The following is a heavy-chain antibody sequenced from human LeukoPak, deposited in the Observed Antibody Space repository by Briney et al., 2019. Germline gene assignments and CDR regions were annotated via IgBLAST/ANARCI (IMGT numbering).Heavy chain of an antibody. Sequence: SETLSVTCTVSGGSVSSGSYYWSWIRQPPGKGLEWIGYIYYSGSTNYNPSLKSRVTISVDTSKNQFSLKLSSVTAADTAVYYCARDHSFFSGLDYWGQGPLVTVSS. D-gene: IGHD3-3*01. CDR2: IYYSGST. CDR1: GGSVSSGSYY. CDR3: ARDHSFFSGLDY. J-gene: IGHJ4*02. V-gene: IGHV4-61*01.